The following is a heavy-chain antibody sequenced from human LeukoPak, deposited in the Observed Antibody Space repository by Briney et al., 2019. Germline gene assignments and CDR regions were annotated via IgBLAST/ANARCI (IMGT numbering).Heavy chain of an antibody. D-gene: IGHD4-17*01. Sequence: SKTLSLTCAVYGGSFSGYYWSWIRQPPGKGLEWIGEINHSGSTNYNPSLKSRVTISVDTSKNQFSLKLSSVTAADTAVYYCARVHGASNAFDIWGQGTMVTVSS. CDR2: INHSGST. J-gene: IGHJ3*02. V-gene: IGHV4-34*01. CDR3: ARVHGASNAFDI. CDR1: GGSFSGYY.